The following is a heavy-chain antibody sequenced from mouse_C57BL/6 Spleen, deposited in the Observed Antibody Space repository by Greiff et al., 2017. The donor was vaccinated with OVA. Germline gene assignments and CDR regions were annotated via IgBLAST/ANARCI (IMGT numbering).Heavy chain of an antibody. CDR2: IYPRDGST. CDR1: GYTFTDHT. Sequence: VQLQQSDAELVKPGASVKISCKASGYTFTDHTIHWMKQRPEQGLEWIGYIYPRDGSTKYNEKFKGKATLTADKSSSTAYMHLNSLTSEDSAVYFCARRQLRHYYFDYWGQGTTLTVSS. CDR3: ARRQLRHYYFDY. J-gene: IGHJ2*01. V-gene: IGHV1-78*01. D-gene: IGHD3-2*02.